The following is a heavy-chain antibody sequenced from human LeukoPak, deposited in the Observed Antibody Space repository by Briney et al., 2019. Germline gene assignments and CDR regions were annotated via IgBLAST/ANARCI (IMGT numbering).Heavy chain of an antibody. V-gene: IGHV3-30*04. CDR2: ISYDGSNK. CDR3: ARVYSSGWYNWFDP. CDR1: GFTFSSYA. D-gene: IGHD6-19*01. Sequence: GGSLRLSCAASGFTFSSYAMHWVRQAPGKGLEWVAVISYDGSNKYYADSVKGRFTISRDNSKNTLYLQMNSLRAEDTAVYYCARVYSSGWYNWFDPWGQGTLVTVSS. J-gene: IGHJ5*02.